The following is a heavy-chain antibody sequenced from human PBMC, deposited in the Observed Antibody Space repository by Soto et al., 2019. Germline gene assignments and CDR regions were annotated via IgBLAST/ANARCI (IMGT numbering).Heavy chain of an antibody. J-gene: IGHJ6*02. Sequence: ASVKVSCKASGYTFTSYGISWVRQAPGQGLEWMGGISAYNGNTNYAQKLQGRVTMTTDTSTSTAYMELSSLRSEDTAVYYCASKDCSGGSCYSDYYYGMDVWGQGTTVTVSS. D-gene: IGHD2-15*01. V-gene: IGHV1-18*01. CDR3: ASKDCSGGSCYSDYYYGMDV. CDR2: ISAYNGNT. CDR1: GYTFTSYG.